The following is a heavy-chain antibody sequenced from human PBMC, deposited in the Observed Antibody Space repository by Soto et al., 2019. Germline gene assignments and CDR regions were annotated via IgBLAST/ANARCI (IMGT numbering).Heavy chain of an antibody. D-gene: IGHD1-1*01. CDR3: AIRFSGTGRYFDY. CDR2: INQSGST. Sequence: QVQLQQWGAGLLKPSETLSLSCAVYGASFSGYYWNWIRQPPGKGLEWIGEINQSGSTNFSPSLKTRVTISVDTSKKQFSLRVSSVTAADTAVYYCAIRFSGTGRYFDYWGRGTRVTVSS. CDR1: GASFSGYY. V-gene: IGHV4-34*02. J-gene: IGHJ4*02.